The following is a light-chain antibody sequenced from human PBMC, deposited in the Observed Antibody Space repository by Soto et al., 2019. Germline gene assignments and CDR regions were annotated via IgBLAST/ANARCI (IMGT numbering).Light chain of an antibody. Sequence: QSVLTQPPSVSAAPGQKVTISCSGSSSNIGNNYVSWYQQFPGTVPKLLVSDTNDRPSGIPDRFSASRSGTSATLGITGLQTGDEADYYWAVWDISLSGVLFGGGTKLTVL. CDR2: DTN. CDR1: SSNIGNNY. J-gene: IGLJ2*01. CDR3: AVWDISLSGVL. V-gene: IGLV1-51*01.